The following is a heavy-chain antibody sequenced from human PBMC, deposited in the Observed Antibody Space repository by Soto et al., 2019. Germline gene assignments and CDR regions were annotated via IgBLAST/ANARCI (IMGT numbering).Heavy chain of an antibody. CDR1: CDPASGAYLY. CDR3: ARALVTDYNSRDYHYYFAMDV. D-gene: IGHD3-22*01. Sequence: PPETMPHTCLVCCDPASGAYLYVSWIRHLPGKGLKWIANVSQTGPTYSNPSLKRRVSMSVDTSKNQFSLILASVTAADTAVYYCARALVTDYNSRDYHYYFAMDVWGQGTS. J-gene: IGHJ6*02. CDR2: VSQTGPT. V-gene: IGHV4-31*02.